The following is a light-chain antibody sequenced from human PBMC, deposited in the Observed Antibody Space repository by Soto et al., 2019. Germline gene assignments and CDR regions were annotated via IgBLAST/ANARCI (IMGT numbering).Light chain of an antibody. CDR3: QQYNDWPLT. CDR2: GAS. V-gene: IGKV3-15*01. Sequence: EIVMTQSPATLSVSPGERATLSCRASQSVSSNLFWYQQKPGQVPRLLIYGASTRATGFPARFSGSGSGTEFTLTISSLQSEDFAVYYCQQYNDWPLTFGGGTKVEIK. J-gene: IGKJ4*01. CDR1: QSVSSN.